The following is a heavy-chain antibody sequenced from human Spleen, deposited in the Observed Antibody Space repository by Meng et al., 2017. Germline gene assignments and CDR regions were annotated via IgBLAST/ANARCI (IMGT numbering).Heavy chain of an antibody. D-gene: IGHD1-1*01. V-gene: IGHV1-3*01. CDR1: GYTFTDYF. Sequence: QVQLVQSGAEVKKPGASVKVSCKASGYTFTDYFMHWVRQAPGQRLEWMGWINAGDGNIKISQKFQGRITITSDTSATAYMELSSLRSEDTAVYFCARENDNWNYFDYWGQGSLVTVSS. CDR2: INAGDGNI. CDR3: ARENDNWNYFDY. J-gene: IGHJ4*02.